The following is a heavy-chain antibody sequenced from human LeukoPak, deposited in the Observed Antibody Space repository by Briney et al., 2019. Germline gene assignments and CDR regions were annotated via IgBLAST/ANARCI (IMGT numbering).Heavy chain of an antibody. V-gene: IGHV3-48*03. CDR1: GFTFSNYE. CDR2: SSSSGSTI. J-gene: IGHJ4*02. CDR3: ARDRGTY. D-gene: IGHD3-16*01. Sequence: GGSLRLSCAASGFTFSNYEMNWVRQAPGKGLEWVSYSSSSGSTIYYTDSVKGRFTISRDDAKNSLYLQMNSLRAEGTAIYYCARDRGTYWGQGTLVTVSS.